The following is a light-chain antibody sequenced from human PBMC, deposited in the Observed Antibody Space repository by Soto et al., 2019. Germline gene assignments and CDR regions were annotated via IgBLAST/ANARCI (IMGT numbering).Light chain of an antibody. CDR1: QGISNY. Sequence: DIQMTQSPSSLSASVGDRVTITCRASQGISNYLAWYQQKPGKVPKLLIYAASTLQTGVPSRFSGSGSGTDVTLTISSLQPEDVATYHGQKDNSAPPYTFGQGTKLEIK. CDR2: AAS. CDR3: QKDNSAPPYT. J-gene: IGKJ2*01. V-gene: IGKV1-27*01.